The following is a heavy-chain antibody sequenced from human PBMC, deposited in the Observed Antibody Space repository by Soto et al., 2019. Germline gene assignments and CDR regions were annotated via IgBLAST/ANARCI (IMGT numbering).Heavy chain of an antibody. CDR2: IIPILGIA. V-gene: IGHV1-69*02. CDR1: GGTFSSYT. D-gene: IGHD5-12*01. CDR3: ASLRPSGYGAFDI. Sequence: SVKVSCKASGGTFSSYTISWVRQAPGQGLEWMGRIIPILGIANYAQKFQGSVTITADKSTSTAYMELSSLRSEDTAVYYCASLRPSGYGAFDIWGQGTMVTVSS. J-gene: IGHJ3*02.